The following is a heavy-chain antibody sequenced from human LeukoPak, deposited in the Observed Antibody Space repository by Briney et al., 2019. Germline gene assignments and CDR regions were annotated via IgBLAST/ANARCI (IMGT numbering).Heavy chain of an antibody. CDR1: GGSFSGYY. J-gene: IGHJ5*02. D-gene: IGHD3-3*01. CDR3: ARDIYDFWSGYWFDP. Sequence: SETLSLTCAVYGGSFSGYYWSWIRQPPGKGLEWIGSIYHSGSTYYNPSLKSRVTISVDTSKNQFSLKLSSVTAADTAVYYCARDIYDFWSGYWFDPWGQGTLVTVSS. CDR2: IYHSGST. V-gene: IGHV4-34*01.